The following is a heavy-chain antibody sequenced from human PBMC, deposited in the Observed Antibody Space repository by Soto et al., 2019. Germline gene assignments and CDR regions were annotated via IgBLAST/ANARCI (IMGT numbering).Heavy chain of an antibody. V-gene: IGHV3-9*01. CDR2: ISWNSGSI. Sequence: SLRLSCAASGFTFDDYAMHWVRQAPVKGLEWVSGISWNSGSIGYADSVKGRFTISRDNAKNSLYLQMNSLRAEDTALYYCAKAVYDFWSGYADAFDIWGQGTMVTVSS. D-gene: IGHD3-3*01. CDR3: AKAVYDFWSGYADAFDI. J-gene: IGHJ3*02. CDR1: GFTFDDYA.